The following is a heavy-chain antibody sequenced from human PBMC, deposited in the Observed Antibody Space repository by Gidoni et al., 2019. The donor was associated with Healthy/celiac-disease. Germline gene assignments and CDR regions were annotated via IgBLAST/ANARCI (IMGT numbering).Heavy chain of an antibody. V-gene: IGHV3-30*18. J-gene: IGHJ6*02. CDR3: AKDRGLGRWSDIPAIERYYYGMDV. D-gene: IGHD2-15*01. CDR2: KSYNGINK. CDR1: GFTFSSYG. Sequence: QVQLVESGGGVVQPGRSLRLSCAASGFTFSSYGMHWVRQAPVKGLEWVQVKSYNGINKYYADAVKGRFTISRDNSKNTLYLQMNSLRAEDTAVYYCAKDRGLGRWSDIPAIERYYYGMDVWGQGTTVTVSS.